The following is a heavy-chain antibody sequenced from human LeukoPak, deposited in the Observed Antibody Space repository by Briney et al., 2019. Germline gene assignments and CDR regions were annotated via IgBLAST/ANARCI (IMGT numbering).Heavy chain of an antibody. CDR1: GFTFDDYA. V-gene: IGHV3-9*01. J-gene: IGHJ4*02. D-gene: IGHD1-26*01. CDR3: AREIPGGAVTLDY. CDR2: ISWNSGSI. Sequence: PGRSLRLSCAASGFTFDDYAMQWVRQAPGKGLEWVSGISWNSGSIGYADSVKGRFTISRDNAKNSLYLQMNSLRAEDSAVYYCAREIPGGAVTLDYWGQGTLVTVSS.